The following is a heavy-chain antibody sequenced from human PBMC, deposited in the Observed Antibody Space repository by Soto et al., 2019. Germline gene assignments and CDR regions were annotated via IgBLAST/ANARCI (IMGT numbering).Heavy chain of an antibody. V-gene: IGHV4-59*04. Sequence: PSETLSLTCTVSGGSIIDYYWSWIRQPPGKGLEWIGYIYYSGSTYYNPSLKSRVTISVDTSKNHFSLKLTSVTAADTAVYYCARPGGSGWFYFDSWGQGSQVTAPQ. CDR2: IYYSGST. J-gene: IGHJ4*02. D-gene: IGHD6-13*01. CDR3: ARPGGSGWFYFDS. CDR1: GGSIIDYY.